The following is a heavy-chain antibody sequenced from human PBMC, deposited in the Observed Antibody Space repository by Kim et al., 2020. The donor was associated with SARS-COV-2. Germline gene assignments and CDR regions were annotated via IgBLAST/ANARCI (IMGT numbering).Heavy chain of an antibody. CDR3: ARDEGSSDYGGYYYYYYYMDV. J-gene: IGHJ6*03. CDR2: ISAYNGNT. V-gene: IGHV1-18*01. D-gene: IGHD4-17*01. CDR1: GYTFTSYG. Sequence: ASVKVSCKASGYTFTSYGISWVRQAPGQGLEWMGWISAYNGNTNYAQKLQGRVTMTTDTSTSTAYMELRSLRSDDTAVYYCARDEGSSDYGGYYYYYYYMDVWGKGTTVTVSS.